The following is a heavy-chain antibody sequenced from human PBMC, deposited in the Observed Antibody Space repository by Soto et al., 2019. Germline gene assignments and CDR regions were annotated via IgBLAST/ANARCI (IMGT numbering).Heavy chain of an antibody. CDR3: ARQIYDSDTGPNFQYYFDS. D-gene: IGHD3-22*01. CDR1: GYSFAGYW. J-gene: IGHJ4*02. CDR2: IDPSDSQT. V-gene: IGHV5-10-1*01. Sequence: PGESLKISCKGSGYSFAGYWITWVRQKPGKGLEWMGRIDPSDSQTYYSPSFRGHVTISVTKSITTVFRQWSSLGASEAAMYYCARQIYDSDTGPNFQYYFDSWGQGTPVTVSS.